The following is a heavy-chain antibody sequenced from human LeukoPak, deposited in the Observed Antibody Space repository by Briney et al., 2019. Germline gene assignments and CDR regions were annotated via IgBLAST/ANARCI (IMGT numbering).Heavy chain of an antibody. J-gene: IGHJ3*02. V-gene: IGHV3-64*02. D-gene: IGHD1-14*01. CDR2: IGAAGAHT. CDR3: ARELGGTKTGGFDI. Sequence: GGSLRLSCAASGFRFSYHDMHWVRQAPGKGLEFVSSIGAAGAHTFYADSVKGRFSISRDNFQSTMYLQMDGLRPEDSAVYYCARELGGTKTGGFDIWGQGTVVTVSS. CDR1: GFRFSYHD.